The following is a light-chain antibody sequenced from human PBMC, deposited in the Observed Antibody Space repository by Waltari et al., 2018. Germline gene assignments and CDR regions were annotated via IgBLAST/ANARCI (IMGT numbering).Light chain of an antibody. J-gene: IGLJ2*01. CDR1: ASNIGSDS. CDR3: AAWDSRLNGVV. Sequence: QSVLTQPPSASGTPGQRVSISCSGSASNIGSDSVNWYQQPPGAAPKLLINIDTRRPSGVPYRFSGSKSGTSASLAISGLQSEDEADYYCAAWDSRLNGVVFGGGTRLTVL. CDR2: IDT. V-gene: IGLV1-44*01.